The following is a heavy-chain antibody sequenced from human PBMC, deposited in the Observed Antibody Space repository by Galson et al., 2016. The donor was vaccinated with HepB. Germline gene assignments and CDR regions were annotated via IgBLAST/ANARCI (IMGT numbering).Heavy chain of an antibody. J-gene: IGHJ3*02. CDR2: ISFDGSNA. D-gene: IGHD2-15*01. CDR3: AKERGDCSDGTCRYHDAYDI. Sequence: SLRLSCAASGFTLSTYWMSWVRQAPGKGLEWVAVISFDGSNAYYGDSVKGRFTISRDNSKNTLSLQMNSLRAEDTAVYYCAKERGDCSDGTCRYHDAYDIWGQGTMVTVSS. V-gene: IGHV3-30*18. CDR1: GFTLSTYW.